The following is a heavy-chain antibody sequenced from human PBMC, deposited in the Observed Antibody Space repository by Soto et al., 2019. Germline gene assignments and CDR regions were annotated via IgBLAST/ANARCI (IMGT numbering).Heavy chain of an antibody. J-gene: IGHJ6*02. D-gene: IGHD6-13*01. CDR1: GFTFSSYG. Sequence: WGSLRLSCAVSGFTFSSYGMHWVRQAPGKGLEWVAVISYDGNNKYYADSVKGRFTISRDNSKNTLYLQMNSLRAEDTAVYYCAKEVGAAGSPQWLASYYYYYGMDVWGQGTTVTVS. CDR2: ISYDGNNK. CDR3: AKEVGAAGSPQWLASYYYYYGMDV. V-gene: IGHV3-30*18.